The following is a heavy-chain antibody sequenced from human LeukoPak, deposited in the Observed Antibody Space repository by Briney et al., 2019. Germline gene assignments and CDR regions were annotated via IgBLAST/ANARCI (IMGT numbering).Heavy chain of an antibody. V-gene: IGHV3-30*18. J-gene: IGHJ4*02. Sequence: GGSLRLSCAASGFTFSYYGMHWVRQAPGRGLEWVAVISHDGSNKYYADSVKGRSTISRDNSKNTLYLQMNSLRSEDTSVYYCAKPGKRRVVTITDFDYWGQGTLVTVSS. CDR2: ISHDGSNK. D-gene: IGHD3-22*01. CDR3: AKPGKRRVVTITDFDY. CDR1: GFTFSYYG.